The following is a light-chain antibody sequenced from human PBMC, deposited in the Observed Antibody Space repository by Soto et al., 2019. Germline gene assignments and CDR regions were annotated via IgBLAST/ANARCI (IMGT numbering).Light chain of an antibody. CDR2: EVS. V-gene: IGLV2-14*01. CDR3: SSYTSSSTWV. Sequence: QSVPTQPASVSGSPGQSITITCTGTSSDVGGYNSVSWYQQHPGKAPKLMIYEVSNRPSGVSNRFSGSKSGNTASLTISGLQAEDEADYYCSSYTSSSTWVFGGGTKLTVL. J-gene: IGLJ3*02. CDR1: SSDVGGYNS.